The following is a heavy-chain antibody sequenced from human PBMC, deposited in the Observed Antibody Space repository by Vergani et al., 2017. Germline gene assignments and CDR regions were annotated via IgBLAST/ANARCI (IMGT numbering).Heavy chain of an antibody. CDR3: DRLEGRDSRGSKDFEY. CDR1: GYSFTNYW. V-gene: IGHV5-51*01. J-gene: IGHJ4*02. CDR2: IHPADSDT. Sequence: EVQLVQSGAEVKKPGESLNISCQISGYSFTNYWIGWVRQMPGKGLECMGIIHPADSDTRYSPSFQGQVTISVDKSISTAYLQRSSLRASDSDMYYCDRLEGRDSRGSKDFEYWGQGTLGTVSS. D-gene: IGHD3-22*01.